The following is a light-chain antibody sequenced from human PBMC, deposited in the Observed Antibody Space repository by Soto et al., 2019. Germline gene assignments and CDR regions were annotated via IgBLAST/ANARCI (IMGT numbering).Light chain of an antibody. CDR2: DVS. Sequence: QMIQCPXTXXXXXGXXXXXXCRASQSITNFLAWYQQRPGKAPKLLIYDVSTLESGVPPRFSGSGSGTDFTLTISRLEPEDSAVYYCHLYDNAPQTFGQGGMVDIK. V-gene: IGKV1-5*01. CDR1: QSITNF. J-gene: IGKJ2*01. CDR3: HLYDNAPQT.